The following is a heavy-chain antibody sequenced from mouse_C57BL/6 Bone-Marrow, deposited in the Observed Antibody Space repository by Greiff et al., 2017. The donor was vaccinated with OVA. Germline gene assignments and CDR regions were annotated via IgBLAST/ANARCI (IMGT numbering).Heavy chain of an antibody. CDR2: IHPNSGST. D-gene: IGHD2-4*01. CDR3: ARSYYDYDEAYYFDY. V-gene: IGHV1-64*01. CDR1: GYTFTSYW. J-gene: IGHJ2*01. Sequence: QVQLQQPGAELVKPGASVKLSCKASGYTFTSYWMHWVKQRPGQGLEWIGMIHPNSGSTNYNEKFKSKATLTVDKSSSTAYMQLSSLTSKDSAVYYCARSYYDYDEAYYFDYWGQGTTLTVSS.